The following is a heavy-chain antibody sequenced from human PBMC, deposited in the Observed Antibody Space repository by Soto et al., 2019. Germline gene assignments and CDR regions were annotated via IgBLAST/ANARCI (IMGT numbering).Heavy chain of an antibody. CDR3: ARSQGSSTSLEIYYYYYYGMDV. CDR1: GGSFGSYA. CDR2: IIPITATA. Sequence: SVKLSCKASGGSFGSYAISWVRQAPGQGLEWMGGIIPITATANYAQKFQGRVTITADESTSTASMQLSSLRSEDTAVYYCARSQGSSTSLEIYYYYYYGMDVWGQGTTVTVSS. V-gene: IGHV1-69*13. D-gene: IGHD2-2*01. J-gene: IGHJ6*02.